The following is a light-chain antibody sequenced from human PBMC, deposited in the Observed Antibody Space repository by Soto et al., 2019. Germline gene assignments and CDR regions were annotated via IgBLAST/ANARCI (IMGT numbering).Light chain of an antibody. V-gene: IGLV2-14*01. CDR1: SSDVGGYNY. CDR2: EVS. Sequence: QSALTQPASVSGSPGQSITISCTGTSSDVGGYNYVSWYQQHPGKAHKLMIYEVSNRPSGVSNRFSGSKSGNTASLTISGLQAEDEADYYCSSYTSSSTSRVFGGGTKLTVL. J-gene: IGLJ3*02. CDR3: SSYTSSSTSRV.